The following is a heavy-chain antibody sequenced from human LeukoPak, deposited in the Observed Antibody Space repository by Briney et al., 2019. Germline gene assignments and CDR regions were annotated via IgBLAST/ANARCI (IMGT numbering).Heavy chain of an antibody. CDR1: GGSISSSSYY. CDR2: IYYSGST. V-gene: IGHV4-39*07. D-gene: IGHD5-12*01. CDR3: ARGRGYDPVVFYFDY. J-gene: IGHJ4*02. Sequence: SETLSLTCTVSGGSISSSSYYWGWIRQPPGKGLEWIGSIYYSGSTYYNPSLKSRVTITLDTSKNQFSLNLTSVTAADTALYYCARGRGYDPVVFYFDYWGQGNLVTVSS.